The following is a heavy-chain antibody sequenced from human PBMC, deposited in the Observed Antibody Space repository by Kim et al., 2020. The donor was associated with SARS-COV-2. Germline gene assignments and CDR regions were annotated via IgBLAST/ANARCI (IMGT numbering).Heavy chain of an antibody. D-gene: IGHD3-10*01. CDR2: INHGGTT. Sequence: SETLSLTCAVYGGSFSNYYWSWVRQPPGKGLEWIGEINHGGTTNYNPSLKRRVTISVNTSKNQFSLNLISVTAADTAVYYCAREPKPLTSALGSFDIWG. CDR1: GGSFSNYY. CDR3: AREPKPLTSALGSFDI. V-gene: IGHV4-34*01. J-gene: IGHJ3*02.